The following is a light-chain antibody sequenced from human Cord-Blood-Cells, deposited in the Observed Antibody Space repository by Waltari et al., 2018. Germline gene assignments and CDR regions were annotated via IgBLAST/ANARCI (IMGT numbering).Light chain of an antibody. CDR1: XXXVXXXXX. Sequence: QSALTQPASVSGSPGQXXXXXXXGPXXXVXXXXXXSWDQQHPGKAPKLMLYDVSNRPSGVSNRFSGSKSGNTASLTISGLQAEDEADYYCSSYTSSSTYVFGTGTKVTVL. CDR3: SSYTSSSTYV. CDR2: DVS. J-gene: IGLJ1*01. V-gene: IGLV2-14*01.